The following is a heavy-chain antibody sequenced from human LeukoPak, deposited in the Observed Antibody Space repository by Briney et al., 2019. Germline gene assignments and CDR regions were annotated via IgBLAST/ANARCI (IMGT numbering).Heavy chain of an antibody. V-gene: IGHV1-46*01. CDR3: ARTSMATDVVVVTAIGYAFDI. D-gene: IGHD2-21*02. Sequence: ASVKVSCKASGYTFTGYYMHWVRQAPGQGLEWMGIINPSGGSTSYAQKFQGRVTMTRDTSTSTVYMELSSLRSEDTAVYYCARTSMATDVVVVTAIGYAFDIWGQGTMVTVSS. J-gene: IGHJ3*02. CDR2: INPSGGST. CDR1: GYTFTGYY.